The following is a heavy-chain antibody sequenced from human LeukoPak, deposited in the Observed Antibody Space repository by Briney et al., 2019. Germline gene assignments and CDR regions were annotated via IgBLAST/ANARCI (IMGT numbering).Heavy chain of an antibody. D-gene: IGHD1-26*01. Sequence: SETLSLTCAVFGGSFSGYYWTWIRQPPGKGLEWIGEINHSGSTNYNTSLRSRLTTFVDTSNNQFYMNLSSVTAADTGVYYCARHHSGSSYFDLWGQGILVTVSS. J-gene: IGHJ4*02. CDR2: INHSGST. CDR3: ARHHSGSSYFDL. V-gene: IGHV4-34*01. CDR1: GGSFSGYY.